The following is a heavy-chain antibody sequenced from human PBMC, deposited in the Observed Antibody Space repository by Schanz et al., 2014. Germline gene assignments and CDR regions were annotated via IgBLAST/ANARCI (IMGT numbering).Heavy chain of an antibody. J-gene: IGHJ4*02. CDR3: ARARRNADLDY. D-gene: IGHD1-1*01. CDR1: RFTVTTAW. CDR2: ITYNGGTI. Sequence: EAHLVESGGGLVKPGGSLTLSCAASRFTVTTAWMSWVRQAPGKGLEWILYITYNGGTIYYADSVKGRFTISRDNAKTSLYLEMNSPRAEDTALYSCARARRNADLDYWGQGTLVTVSS. V-gene: IGHV3-48*01.